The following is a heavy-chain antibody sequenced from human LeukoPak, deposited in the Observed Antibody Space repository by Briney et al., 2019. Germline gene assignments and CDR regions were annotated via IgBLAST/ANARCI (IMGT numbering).Heavy chain of an antibody. V-gene: IGHV3-30*02. Sequence: GGSLRLSCAASGFNFSTYAMHWVRQAPGKGLEWVAFTRYDGSNKYYADSVKGRFAISRDNSKNTLFLQMNSLRAEDTAVYYCARAKIASTVIYYYMDVWGKGTTVTVSS. CDR1: GFNFSTYA. CDR2: TRYDGSNK. J-gene: IGHJ6*03. CDR3: ARAKIASTVIYYYMDV. D-gene: IGHD2-21*02.